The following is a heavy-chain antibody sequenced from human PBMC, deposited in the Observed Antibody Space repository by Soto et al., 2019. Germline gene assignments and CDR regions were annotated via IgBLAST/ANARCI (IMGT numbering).Heavy chain of an antibody. V-gene: IGHV4-34*01. CDR2: INHSGST. CDR3: ARGAAYSGYDVWEREERGSYHLDY. Sequence: SETLSLTCAVYGGSFSGYYWSWIRQPPGKGLEWIGEINHSGSTNYNPSLKSRVTISVDTSKDQFSLKLSSVTAADTAVYYCARGAAYSGYDVWEREERGSYHLDYWGPGTLVTVSS. CDR1: GGSFSGYY. D-gene: IGHD5-12*01. J-gene: IGHJ4*02.